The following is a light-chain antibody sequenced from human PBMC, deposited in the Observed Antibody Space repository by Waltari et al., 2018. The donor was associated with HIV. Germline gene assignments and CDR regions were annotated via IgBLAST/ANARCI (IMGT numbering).Light chain of an antibody. J-gene: IGKJ4*01. CDR1: QSVSNF. Sequence: DLQMTQSPSSLSASVGDRVTITCRASQSVSNFLNWYQQKPVKAPSLLIYTAYSLQSGVPSRCRGSGSGTDFTLTISSLQPEDFATYYCQQSYSDPPTFGGGSKVAIK. CDR3: QQSYSDPPT. V-gene: IGKV1-39*01. CDR2: TAY.